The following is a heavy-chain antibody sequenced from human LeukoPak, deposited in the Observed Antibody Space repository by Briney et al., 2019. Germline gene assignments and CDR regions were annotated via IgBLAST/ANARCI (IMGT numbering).Heavy chain of an antibody. Sequence: PGGSLRLSCAASGFTFSDYSMNWVRQAPGKGLEWVSSISRSSRHVYYEGSVKGRFTISRDKAKNSLYLQMNSLRAEDMAVYFCVRDLMGSGSTTAYLHHWGQGTLVTVSS. CDR3: VRDLMGSGSTTAYLHH. D-gene: IGHD1-1*01. CDR2: ISRSSRHV. J-gene: IGHJ1*01. CDR1: GFTFSDYS. V-gene: IGHV3-21*01.